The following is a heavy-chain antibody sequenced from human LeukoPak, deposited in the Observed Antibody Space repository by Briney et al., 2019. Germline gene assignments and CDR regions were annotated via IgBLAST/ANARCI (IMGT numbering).Heavy chain of an antibody. V-gene: IGHV3-30*02. CDR3: AKFEVVPAPLDHYDY. J-gene: IGHJ4*02. Sequence: GGSLRLSCAASGFTFSSYGMHWVRQAPGKGLEWVAFIRYDGSNKYYADSVKGRFTISRDNSKNTLYLQMNSLRAEDTAVYYCAKFEVVPAPLDHYDYWGQGTLVTVSS. CDR1: GFTFSSYG. CDR2: IRYDGSNK. D-gene: IGHD2-2*01.